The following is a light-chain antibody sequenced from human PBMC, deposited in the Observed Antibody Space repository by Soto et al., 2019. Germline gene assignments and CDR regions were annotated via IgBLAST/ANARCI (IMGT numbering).Light chain of an antibody. V-gene: IGKV1-8*01. CDR3: QQYYSLLT. J-gene: IGKJ4*01. Sequence: AIRMTQSPSSFSASTGDRVTITCRASQGISSYLAWYQQKPGKAPKLLIYAASTLQSGVPSRFSGSGSGTDFTLTISCLQSEDFATYYCQQYYSLLTFGGGTKVEIK. CDR2: AAS. CDR1: QGISSY.